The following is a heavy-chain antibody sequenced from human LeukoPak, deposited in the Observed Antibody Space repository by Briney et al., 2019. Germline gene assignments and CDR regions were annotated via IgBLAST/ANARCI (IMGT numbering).Heavy chain of an antibody. CDR2: IIPILGIA. J-gene: IGHJ4*02. CDR3: ARDPDYGDPRYCDY. D-gene: IGHD4-17*01. Sequence: VASVKVSCKASGGTFSSYAISWVRQAPGQGLQWMGRIIPILGIANYAQKFQGRVTITADKSTSTAYMELSSLRSEDTAVYYCARDPDYGDPRYCDYWGQGTLVTVSS. CDR1: GGTFSSYA. V-gene: IGHV1-69*04.